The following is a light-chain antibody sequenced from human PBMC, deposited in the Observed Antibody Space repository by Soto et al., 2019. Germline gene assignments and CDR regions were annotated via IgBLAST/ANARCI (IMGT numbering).Light chain of an antibody. CDR3: MQALQTPT. Sequence: DIVMTQSPLSLPVTPGEPASISCRSSQSLLHSNGYNYLDGYLQKPGQSPQLLIYLGSNLASGVPEWLRVSGLDTDVTLKISRVEAEYVGVYYCMQALQTPTFGQGTKVDIK. CDR1: QSLLHSNGYNY. J-gene: IGKJ1*01. V-gene: IGKV2-28*01. CDR2: LGS.